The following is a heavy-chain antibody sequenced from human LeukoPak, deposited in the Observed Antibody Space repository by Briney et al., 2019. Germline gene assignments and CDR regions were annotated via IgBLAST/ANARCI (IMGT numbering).Heavy chain of an antibody. CDR1: GGSISSYY. Sequence: SETLSLTCTVSGGSISSYYWSWIRQPPGKGLEWIGYIYYSGSTNYNPSLKSRVTISVDTSKNQFSLKLSSVTAADTAVYYCAREGNGYGGTLDYWGQGTLVTVSS. D-gene: IGHD4-23*01. J-gene: IGHJ4*02. CDR2: IYYSGST. V-gene: IGHV4-59*01. CDR3: AREGNGYGGTLDY.